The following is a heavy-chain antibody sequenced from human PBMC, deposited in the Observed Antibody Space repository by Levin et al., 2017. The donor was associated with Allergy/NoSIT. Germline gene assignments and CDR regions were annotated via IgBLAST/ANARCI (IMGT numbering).Heavy chain of an antibody. V-gene: IGHV3-64D*06. CDR1: GFTFSSYA. Sequence: SCSASGFTFSSYAMHWVRQAPGKGLEYVSAISSNGGSTYYADSVKGRFTISRDNSKNTLYLQMSSLRAEDTAVYYCVKDSITIFGVVIPDAFDIWGQGTMVTVSS. CDR2: ISSNGGST. CDR3: VKDSITIFGVVIPDAFDI. J-gene: IGHJ3*02. D-gene: IGHD3-3*01.